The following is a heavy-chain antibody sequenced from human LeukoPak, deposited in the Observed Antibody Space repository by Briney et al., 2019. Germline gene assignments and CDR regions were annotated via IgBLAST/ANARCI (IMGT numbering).Heavy chain of an antibody. Sequence: GGSLRLSCAASGFTFSSYSMNWVRQAPGKGLEWVSSISSSSSYIYYADSVKGRFTISRDNAKNSLYLQMNSLRAEDTAVYYCARNVPLESYYCDYWGQGTLVTVSS. J-gene: IGHJ4*02. V-gene: IGHV3-21*01. D-gene: IGHD5-24*01. CDR1: GFTFSSYS. CDR2: ISSSSSYI. CDR3: ARNVPLESYYCDY.